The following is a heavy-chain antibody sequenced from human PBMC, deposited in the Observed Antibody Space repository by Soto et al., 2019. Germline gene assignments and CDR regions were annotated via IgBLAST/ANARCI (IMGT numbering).Heavy chain of an antibody. J-gene: IGHJ4*02. V-gene: IGHV3-33*01. CDR2: IWYDGSNK. D-gene: IGHD3-10*01. CDR3: ARDRVDYGSGSYLDY. Sequence: QVQLVESGGGVVQPGRSLRLSCAASGFTFSSYGMHWVRQAPGKGLEWVAVIWYDGSNKYYADSVKGRFTISRDNSKNTLYLQMNSLRAEDTAVYYCARDRVDYGSGSYLDYWGQGTLVTFSS. CDR1: GFTFSSYG.